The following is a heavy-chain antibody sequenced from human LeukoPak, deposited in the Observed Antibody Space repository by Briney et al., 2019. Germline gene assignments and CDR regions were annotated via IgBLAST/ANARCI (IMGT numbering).Heavy chain of an antibody. V-gene: IGHV7-4-1*02. CDR3: VRGQGDYYYGMDV. J-gene: IGHJ6*02. CDR2: INTNTGSP. Sequence: ASVKVSCKASGYTLTNYGINWVRQAPGQGLEWMGWINTNTGSPMYVQGFTGRFVFSLDTSVSTAYLQISSLKAEDTAVYYCVRGQGDYYYGMDVWGQGTTVTVSS. CDR1: GYTLTNYG.